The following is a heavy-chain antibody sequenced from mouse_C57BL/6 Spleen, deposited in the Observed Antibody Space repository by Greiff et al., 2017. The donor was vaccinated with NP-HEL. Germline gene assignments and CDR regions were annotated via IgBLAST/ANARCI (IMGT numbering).Heavy chain of an antibody. CDR1: GYAFSSYW. D-gene: IGHD1-1*01. V-gene: IGHV1-80*01. CDR2: IYPGDGDT. CDR3: ARRITTVVADY. J-gene: IGHJ2*01. Sequence: VQGVESGAELVKPGASVKISCKASGYAFSSYWMNWVKQRPGKGLEWIGQIYPGDGDTNYNGKFKGKATLTADKSSSTAYMQLSSLTSEDSAVYFCARRITTVVADYWGQGTTLTVSS.